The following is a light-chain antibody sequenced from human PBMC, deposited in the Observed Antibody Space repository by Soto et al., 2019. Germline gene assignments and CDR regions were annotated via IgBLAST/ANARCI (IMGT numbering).Light chain of an antibody. J-gene: IGKJ5*01. CDR3: QQANSFPIT. V-gene: IGKV1D-12*01. CDR1: QGISTW. CDR2: AAS. Sequence: DIQMTQSPSSVSASIGDRVTITCRASQGISTWLAWYQQQPGKAPKLLIYAASSLHSGVPSRFSGSGSGTDFTLTISGLQPEDFAPYFCQQANSFPITFGQGTRLEMK.